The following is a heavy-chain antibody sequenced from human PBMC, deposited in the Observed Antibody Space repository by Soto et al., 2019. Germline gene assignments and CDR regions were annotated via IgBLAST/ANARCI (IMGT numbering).Heavy chain of an antibody. D-gene: IGHD6-6*01. J-gene: IGHJ5*02. Sequence: PSETLSLTCTVSGGSISSSSYYWGWIRQPPGKGLEWIGSIYYSGSTYYNPSLKSRVTISVDTSKNQFSLKLSSVTAADTAVYYCARQLMGQLVRFFISVPPGPEAFSRENWFDPWGQGTLVTVSS. CDR2: IYYSGST. V-gene: IGHV4-39*01. CDR3: ARQLMGQLVRFFISVPPGPEAFSRENWFDP. CDR1: GGSISSSSYY.